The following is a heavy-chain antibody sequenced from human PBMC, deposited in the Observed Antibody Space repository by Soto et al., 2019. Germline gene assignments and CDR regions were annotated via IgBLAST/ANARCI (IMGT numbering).Heavy chain of an antibody. CDR2: IYYSGST. J-gene: IGHJ3*02. D-gene: IGHD3-10*01. CDR1: GGSISSYY. CDR3: ARATYYYGSGHAFDI. Sequence: QVQLQESGPGLVKPSETLSLTCTVSGGSISSYYWSWIRQPPGKGLEWIGYIYYSGSTNYNPSLKSRVSISVDTSKNHFSLKLSSVTAVDTAVYYCARATYYYGSGHAFDIWGQGTMVTVSS. V-gene: IGHV4-59*01.